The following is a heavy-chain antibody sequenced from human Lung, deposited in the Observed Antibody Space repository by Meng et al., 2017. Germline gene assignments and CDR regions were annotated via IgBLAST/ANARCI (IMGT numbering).Heavy chain of an antibody. Sequence: QVQLVQSGAEVKKTGASVKVSCKASGYTFTGYSIHWVRQAPGPGLEWMGRINPNSGVTNYAQKFEGRVTMTRDTPISTAYMELSRLRSDDTAVYYCARFDPRAYWGQGTLVTVSS. J-gene: IGHJ4*02. D-gene: IGHD3-9*01. CDR2: INPNSGVT. CDR1: GYTFTGYS. V-gene: IGHV1-2*06. CDR3: ARFDPRAY.